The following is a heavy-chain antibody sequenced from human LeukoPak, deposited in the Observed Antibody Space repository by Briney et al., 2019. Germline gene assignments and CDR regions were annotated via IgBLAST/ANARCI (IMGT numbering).Heavy chain of an antibody. D-gene: IGHD3-22*01. CDR3: AKHYDSNGDYFDY. Sequence: GGSLRLPCAASGFTFNSNDMNWVCQAPGKGLEWVSYISSSGSTIDYVEAVKGLFTIYSDNSKNTLYLQMNSLRAAGTAVYYCAKHYDSNGDYFDYWGQGTLVTVSS. CDR1: GFTFNSND. J-gene: IGHJ4*02. V-gene: IGHV3-48*03. CDR2: ISSSGSTI.